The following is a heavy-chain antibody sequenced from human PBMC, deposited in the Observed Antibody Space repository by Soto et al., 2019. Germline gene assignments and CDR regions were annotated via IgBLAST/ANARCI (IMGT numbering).Heavy chain of an antibody. J-gene: IGHJ3*02. Sequence: SVKVSCKASGGTFSSYAISWVRQAPGQGLEWMGGIIPIFGTANYAQKLQGRVTITADESTSTAYMELSSLRSEDTAVYYCASGPLYYYDSSGYYYRTHGYAFDIWGQGTMVTVSS. D-gene: IGHD3-22*01. CDR2: IIPIFGTA. CDR3: ASGPLYYYDSSGYYYRTHGYAFDI. V-gene: IGHV1-69*13. CDR1: GGTFSSYA.